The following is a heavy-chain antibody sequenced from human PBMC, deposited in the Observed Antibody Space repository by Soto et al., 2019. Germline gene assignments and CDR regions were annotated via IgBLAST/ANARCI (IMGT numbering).Heavy chain of an antibody. V-gene: IGHV4-34*01. CDR2: INHSGST. CDR3: ARWGSGWYYFDY. CDR1: GGSFSGYY. D-gene: IGHD6-19*01. J-gene: IGHJ4*02. Sequence: QVQLQQWGAGLLKPSETLSLTCAVYGGSFSGYYWSWIRQPPGKGLEWIGEINHSGSTNYNPSLKSRVTIAADTSKNESFLKLSSVTAADTAVYYCARWGSGWYYFDYWGQGTLVTVSS.